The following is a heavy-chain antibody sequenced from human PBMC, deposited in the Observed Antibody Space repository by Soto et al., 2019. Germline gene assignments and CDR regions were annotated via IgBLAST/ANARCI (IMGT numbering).Heavy chain of an antibody. CDR1: GESVTSHY. CDR2: MHYTGFS. CDR3: GTSYRHALYTF. V-gene: IGHV4-59*02. Sequence: SETLSLTCSFSGESVTSHYFTWIGQSPEKGLEWIGYMHYTGFSHYTPPLKSRFTISVDKSKNQFTLQLTSVTVADTAVYFCGTSYRHALYTFRAQGTPVPVSS. D-gene: IGHD2-8*01. J-gene: IGHJ4*02.